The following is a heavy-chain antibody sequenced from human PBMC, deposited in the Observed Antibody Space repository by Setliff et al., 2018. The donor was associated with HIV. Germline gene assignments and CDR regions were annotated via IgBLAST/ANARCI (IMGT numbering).Heavy chain of an antibody. Sequence: PGGSLRLSCAASGFTFSNYAMHWVRQAPGKGLEWVAVISYDGSNKYYAESVKGRFTISRDNSKNTLYLQMNSLRVEDTAVYYCARETMYDSRGYLSHYCDYWGQGTRVTVSS. V-gene: IGHV3-30-3*01. CDR2: ISYDGSNK. CDR1: GFTFSNYA. J-gene: IGHJ4*02. CDR3: ARETMYDSRGYLSHYCDY. D-gene: IGHD3-22*01.